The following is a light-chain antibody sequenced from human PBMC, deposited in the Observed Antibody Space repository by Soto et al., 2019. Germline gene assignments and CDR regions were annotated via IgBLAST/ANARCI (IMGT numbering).Light chain of an antibody. CDR2: GND. CDR1: SSNIGSNP. J-gene: IGLJ1*01. V-gene: IGLV1-44*01. Sequence: QSALTQPPSASATPGQGVTISCSGGSSNIGSNPVNWYQQIPGAAPKVVIYGNDQRPSGVPDRFSGSKSATSASLAITGLQSEDEADYYCAAWDDSLNGYVFGTGTKVTVL. CDR3: AAWDDSLNGYV.